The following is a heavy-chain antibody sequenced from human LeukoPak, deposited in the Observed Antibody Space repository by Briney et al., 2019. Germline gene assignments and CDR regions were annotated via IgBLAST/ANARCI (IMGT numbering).Heavy chain of an antibody. V-gene: IGHV4-59*01. CDR2: IYYSGST. CDR3: ARGYYYGMDV. Sequence: PSETLSLTCIVFGGSISSYCWSWIRQPPGKGLEWIGYIYYSGSTNYNPSLKSRVTISVDTSKNQFSLKLSSVTAADTAVYYCARGYYYGMDVWGQGTTVTVSS. CDR1: GGSISSYC. J-gene: IGHJ6*02.